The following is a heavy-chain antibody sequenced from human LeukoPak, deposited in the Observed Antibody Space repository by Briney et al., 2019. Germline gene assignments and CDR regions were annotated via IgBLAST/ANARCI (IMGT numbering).Heavy chain of an antibody. CDR1: GFTSSSYA. CDR3: AKDLRGAAAGDLEDY. J-gene: IGHJ4*02. V-gene: IGHV3-23*01. Sequence: GGSLRLSCAASGFTSSSYAMSWVRQAPGKGLEWVSAISGSGGSTYYADSVKGRFTISRDNSKNTLYLQMNSLRAEDTAVYYCAKDLRGAAAGDLEDYWGQGTLVTVSS. CDR2: ISGSGGST. D-gene: IGHD6-13*01.